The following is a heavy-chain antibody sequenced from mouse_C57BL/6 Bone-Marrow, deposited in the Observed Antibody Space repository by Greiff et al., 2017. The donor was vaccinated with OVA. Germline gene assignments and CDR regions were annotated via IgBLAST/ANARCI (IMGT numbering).Heavy chain of an antibody. CDR2: IWSGGST. CDR1: GFSLTSYG. J-gene: IGHJ3*01. Sequence: VKVVESGPGLVQPSQSLSITCTVSGFSLTSYGVHWVRQSPGKGLEWLGVIWSGGSTDYNAAFISRLSISKDNSKSQVFFKMNSLQADDTAIYYCTRTDYAPAWFAYWGQGTLVTVSA. V-gene: IGHV2-2*01. D-gene: IGHD1-1*01. CDR3: TRTDYAPAWFAY.